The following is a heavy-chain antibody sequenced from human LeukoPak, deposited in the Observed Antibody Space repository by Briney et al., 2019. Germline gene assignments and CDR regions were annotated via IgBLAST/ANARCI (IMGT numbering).Heavy chain of an antibody. V-gene: IGHV3-23*01. CDR2: ISGSGGST. CDR3: AKEASRGSSFAYTPIEKPYYLDY. Sequence: GGSLRLSCAASGFTFSSYAMSWVRQAPGKGLEWVSAISGSGGSTYYADSVKGRFTISRDNSKNTLYLQMNSLRPEDTAAYYCAKEASRGSSFAYTPIEKPYYLDYWGQGTMVTVSS. D-gene: IGHD5-18*01. J-gene: IGHJ4*03. CDR1: GFTFSSYA.